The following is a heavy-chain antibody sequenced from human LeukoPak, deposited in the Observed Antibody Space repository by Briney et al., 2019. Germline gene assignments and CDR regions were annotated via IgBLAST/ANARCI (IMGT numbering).Heavy chain of an antibody. Sequence: TSETLSLTCTVSGGSISSYYWSWIRQPAGKGLEWIGRIYTSGSTNYNPSLKSRVTISVDTSKNQFSLKLSSVTAADTAVYYCARHRYCSSTSCYTYYYYGMDVWGQGTTVTVSS. CDR3: ARHRYCSSTSCYTYYYYGMDV. D-gene: IGHD2-2*02. CDR2: IYTSGST. V-gene: IGHV4-4*07. J-gene: IGHJ6*02. CDR1: GGSISSYY.